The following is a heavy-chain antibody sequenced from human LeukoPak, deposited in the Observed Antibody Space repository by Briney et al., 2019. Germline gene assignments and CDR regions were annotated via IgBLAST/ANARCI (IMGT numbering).Heavy chain of an antibody. V-gene: IGHV5-51*01. J-gene: IGHJ4*02. Sequence: GASLKISFKGSGSRFTSYWIGWVRPMPGKGVGWVGIIYPGDIDTRYCPYFQGQVTISADKSISTAYLQWSSLKASDTAMYYCARRHYYGSGSYPLPFDYWGQGTLVTVSS. D-gene: IGHD3-10*01. CDR2: IYPGDIDT. CDR3: ARRHYYGSGSYPLPFDY. CDR1: GSRFTSYW.